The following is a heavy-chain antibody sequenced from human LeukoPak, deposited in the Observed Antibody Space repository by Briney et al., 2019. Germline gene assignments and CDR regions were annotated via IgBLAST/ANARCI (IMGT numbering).Heavy chain of an antibody. D-gene: IGHD2-15*01. CDR3: ARVRGDCSGGSCYYYFDY. CDR2: VYYSGST. V-gene: IGHV4-59*01. J-gene: IGHJ4*02. Sequence: SETLSLTCTVSGGSISSYYWSWIRQSPGKGLEWIGYVYYSGSTNYNPSLKSRVTISADTAKNQFSLKLSSVTAADTAVYYCARVRGDCSGGSCYYYFDYWGQGTLVTVSS. CDR1: GGSISSYY.